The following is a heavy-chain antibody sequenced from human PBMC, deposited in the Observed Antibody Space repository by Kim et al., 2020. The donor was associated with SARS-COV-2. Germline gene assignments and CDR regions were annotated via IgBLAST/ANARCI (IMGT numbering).Heavy chain of an antibody. V-gene: IGHV3-11*04. J-gene: IGHJ4*02. Sequence: SVKGRFPSSRDNAKTSLYRQMNSLRAEDTAVYYCAPGASSPRDYPLDLDYWGQGTLVTVSS. CDR3: APGASSPRDYPLDLDY. D-gene: IGHD4-17*01.